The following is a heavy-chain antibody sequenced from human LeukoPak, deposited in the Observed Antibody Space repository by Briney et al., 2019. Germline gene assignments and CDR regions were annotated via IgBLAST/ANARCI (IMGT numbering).Heavy chain of an antibody. CDR2: ISSSGSTI. Sequence: GGSLRLSCAASGFTFRRYGMNWVRQAPGKGLEWASYISSSGSTIYYADSVKGRFTISRDNAKNSLYVQMNSLRAEDTAVYYCARDRNHRITLDYWGQGTLVTVSS. D-gene: IGHD3-16*01. J-gene: IGHJ4*02. V-gene: IGHV3-48*03. CDR1: GFTFRRYG. CDR3: ARDRNHRITLDY.